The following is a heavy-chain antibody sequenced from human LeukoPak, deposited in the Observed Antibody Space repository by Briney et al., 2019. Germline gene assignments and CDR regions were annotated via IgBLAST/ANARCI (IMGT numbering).Heavy chain of an antibody. CDR2: IHSGGKT. V-gene: IGHV3-53*01. CDR3: TRDLNSGGSC. D-gene: IGHD2-15*01. Sequence: PGGSLRLSCAASGFTVSSSYMSWVRQAPGKGLEWVSVIHSGGKTNYADSVKGRFSISRDNSKNTLYLQMNSLRAQDTAVYYCTRDLNSGGSCWGQGALVTVSS. J-gene: IGHJ4*02. CDR1: GFTVSSSY.